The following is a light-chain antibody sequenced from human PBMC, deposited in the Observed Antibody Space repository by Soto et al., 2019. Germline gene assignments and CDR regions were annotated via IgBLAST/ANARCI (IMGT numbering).Light chain of an antibody. CDR3: QQYKT. Sequence: DIQMTQSPSSLSASVGDRVTITCRGSQGISSWLAWYQQKPGKAPRLLIYKASSLASGVPSRFSGSGSGTEFTLTISSRQHDDFATYYCQQYKTFGQGTMVEIK. CDR2: KAS. J-gene: IGKJ1*01. V-gene: IGKV1-5*03. CDR1: QGISSW.